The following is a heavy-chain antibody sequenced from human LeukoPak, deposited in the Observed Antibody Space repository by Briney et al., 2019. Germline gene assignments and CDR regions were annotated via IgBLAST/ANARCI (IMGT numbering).Heavy chain of an antibody. V-gene: IGHV4-39*07. CDR1: GGSISSSSYY. Sequence: SETLSLTCTVSGGSISSSSYYWGWIRQPPGKGLEWIGSIYYSGSTYYNPSLKSRVTISVDTSKNQFSLKLSSVTAADTAVYYCARDHSTTVTTLDYWGQGTLVTVPS. CDR2: IYYSGST. D-gene: IGHD4-17*01. CDR3: ARDHSTTVTTLDY. J-gene: IGHJ4*02.